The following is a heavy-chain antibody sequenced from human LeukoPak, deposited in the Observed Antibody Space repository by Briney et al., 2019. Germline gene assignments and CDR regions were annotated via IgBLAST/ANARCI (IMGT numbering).Heavy chain of an antibody. CDR1: GFTFRNYG. CDR2: ISSDGTYK. D-gene: IGHD3-10*01. CDR3: AKDGVCFGDLTYFDY. Sequence: GRSLRLSCAASGFTFRNYGMHCVRQAPGKGLEWVAVISSDGTYKYYPDSVKGRLTISRDNSKNTLYQQMTSLRADDTDVYVCAKDGVCFGDLTYFDYWGQGTLVTVSS. V-gene: IGHV3-30*18. J-gene: IGHJ4*02.